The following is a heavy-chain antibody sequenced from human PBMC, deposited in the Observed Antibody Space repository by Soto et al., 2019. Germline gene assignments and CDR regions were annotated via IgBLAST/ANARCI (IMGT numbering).Heavy chain of an antibody. Sequence: ASVKVSCKASGYTFTSYSMHWVRQAPGQGLEWMGIINPSGGSTSYAQKFQGRVTMTRDTSTSTVYMELSSLRPEDTAVYYCARDRIVRVMVRGVVSVYYYGMDVWGQGTTVTVSS. J-gene: IGHJ6*02. CDR2: INPSGGST. V-gene: IGHV1-46*01. CDR3: ARDRIVRVMVRGVVSVYYYGMDV. CDR1: GYTFTSYS. D-gene: IGHD3-10*01.